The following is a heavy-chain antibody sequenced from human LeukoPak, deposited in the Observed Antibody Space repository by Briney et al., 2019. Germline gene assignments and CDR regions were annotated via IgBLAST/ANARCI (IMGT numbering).Heavy chain of an antibody. CDR2: IYTSGST. CDR1: GGSISSYY. Sequence: PSETLSLTCTVSGGSISSYYWSWIRQPAGKGLEWIGRIYTSGSTNYNPSLKSRVTMSVDTSRNQFSLKLSSVTAADTAVCYCARAILDTAMVITTNWFDPWGQGTLVTVSS. V-gene: IGHV4-4*07. CDR3: ARAILDTAMVITTNWFDP. J-gene: IGHJ5*02. D-gene: IGHD5-18*01.